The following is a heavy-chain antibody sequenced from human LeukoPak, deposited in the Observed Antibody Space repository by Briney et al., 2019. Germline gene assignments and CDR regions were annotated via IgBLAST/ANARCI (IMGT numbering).Heavy chain of an antibody. J-gene: IGHJ6*03. CDR1: GYTFTSYD. D-gene: IGHD3-9*01. CDR2: MNPNSGNT. Sequence: ASVKVSCKASGYTFTSYDFNWVRQATGQGLEWMGWMNPNSGNTGYAQKFQGRVTMTRNTSISTAYMELSSLRSEDTAVYYCARMYYDILTGWNYYYYYMDVWGKGTTVTVSS. V-gene: IGHV1-8*01. CDR3: ARMYYDILTGWNYYYYYMDV.